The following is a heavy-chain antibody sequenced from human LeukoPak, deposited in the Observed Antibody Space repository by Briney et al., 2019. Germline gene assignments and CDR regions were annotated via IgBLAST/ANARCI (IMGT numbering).Heavy chain of an antibody. CDR1: GGSFSGYY. Sequence: SETLSLTCAVYGGSFSGYYWSWIRQPPGKGLEWIGYIYYSGSTYYNPSLKSRVTISVDTSKNQFSLKLSSVTAADTAVYYCARVSRDYFDYWGQGTLVTVSS. V-gene: IGHV4-59*12. J-gene: IGHJ4*02. CDR2: IYYSGST. D-gene: IGHD2-2*01. CDR3: ARVSRDYFDY.